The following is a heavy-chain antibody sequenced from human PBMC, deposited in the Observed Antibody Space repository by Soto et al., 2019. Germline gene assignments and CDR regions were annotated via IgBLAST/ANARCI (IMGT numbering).Heavy chain of an antibody. CDR1: GGSISSGGYY. CDR3: AREAAGILNWFDP. V-gene: IGHV4-31*03. CDR2: IYHSGST. J-gene: IGHJ5*02. D-gene: IGHD6-25*01. Sequence: LSLTCTVSGGSISSGGYYWSWIRQHPGKGLEWIGYIYHSGSTYYNPSLKSRVTISVDTSKNQFSLKLSSVTVADTAVYYCAREAAGILNWFDPWGQGTLVTVSS.